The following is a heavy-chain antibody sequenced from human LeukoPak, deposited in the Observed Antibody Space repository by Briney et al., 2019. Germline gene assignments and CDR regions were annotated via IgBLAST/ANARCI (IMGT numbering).Heavy chain of an antibody. CDR2: LNPDGSNT. Sequence: GGSLRLSCTASGFTFGHYWMHWVRQAPGKGLVWVSRLNPDGSNTKSADSLRGRFTISRDNAKNSLYLQMNSLRAEDTAVYYCARGYGDYGKYYFDSWGQGTLVTVSS. J-gene: IGHJ4*02. D-gene: IGHD4-17*01. CDR1: GFTFGHYW. CDR3: ARGYGDYGKYYFDS. V-gene: IGHV3-74*03.